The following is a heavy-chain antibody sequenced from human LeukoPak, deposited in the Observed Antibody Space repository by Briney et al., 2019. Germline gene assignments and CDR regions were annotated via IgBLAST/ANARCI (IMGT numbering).Heavy chain of an antibody. CDR2: ISSNGGST. V-gene: IGHV3-64*01. D-gene: IGHD3-3*01. J-gene: IGHJ4*02. CDR1: GFTFSSYA. CDR3: AREMEDFWSGYFSFLLDY. Sequence: GGSLRLSCAASGFTFSSYAMHWVCQAPGKGLEYVSAISSNGGSTYYANSVKGRFTISRDNSKNTLYPQMGSLRAEDMAVYYCAREMEDFWSGYFSFLLDYWGQGTLVTVSS.